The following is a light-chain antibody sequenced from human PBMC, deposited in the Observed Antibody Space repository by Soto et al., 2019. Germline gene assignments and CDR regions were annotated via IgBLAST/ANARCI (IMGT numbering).Light chain of an antibody. V-gene: IGKV3-11*01. CDR2: DTS. CDR1: QSVNSY. Sequence: EIVLTQSPATVSLSPRERATLSFMASQSVNSYLAWYQQKPGQVPRLLIYDTSNRATGIPARFSGSGSGTDFTLTISSLAPEDFAVYYCQQYNNSPLTFGQGTKVDIK. CDR3: QQYNNSPLT. J-gene: IGKJ1*01.